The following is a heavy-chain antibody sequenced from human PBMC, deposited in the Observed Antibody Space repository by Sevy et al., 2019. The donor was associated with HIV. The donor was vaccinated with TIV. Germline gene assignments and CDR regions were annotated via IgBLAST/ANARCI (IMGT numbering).Heavy chain of an antibody. D-gene: IGHD2-21*02. V-gene: IGHV3-21*01. CDR1: GFNFRTYN. CDR3: ARKMELLVPDY. CDR2: VSSSSSYI. Sequence: GGSLRLSCAASGFNFRTYNMNWVRQAPGKGLEWVSSVSSSSSYIYYADSVKGRFTISRDNAKTSLYLQMNSLRAEDTAVYYCARKMELLVPDYWGQGTLVTVSS. J-gene: IGHJ4*02.